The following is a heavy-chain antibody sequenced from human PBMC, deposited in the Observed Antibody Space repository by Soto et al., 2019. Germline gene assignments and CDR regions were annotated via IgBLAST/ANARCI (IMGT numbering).Heavy chain of an antibody. V-gene: IGHV4-34*01. CDR2: INHSGST. CDR1: GGSFSGYY. CDR3: ARLIRSYYDYWYGMDV. J-gene: IGHJ6*02. D-gene: IGHD1-26*01. Sequence: SETLSLTCSVYGGSFSGYYWSWIRQPPGKGLEWIGEINHSGSTNYNPSLKSRVTISVDTSKNQFSLKLSSVTAADTAVYYCARLIRSYYDYWYGMDVWGQGTTVTVSS.